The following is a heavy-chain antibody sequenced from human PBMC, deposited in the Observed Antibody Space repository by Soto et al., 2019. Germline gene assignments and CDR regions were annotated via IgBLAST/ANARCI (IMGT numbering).Heavy chain of an antibody. CDR2: IYYSGST. D-gene: IGHD5-18*01. J-gene: IGHJ4*02. CDR1: GGSISSGGYY. CDR3: ARSDTAMVRAPDY. Sequence: SETLSLTCTVSGGSISSGGYYWSWIRQHPGKGLEWIGYIYYSGSTYYNPSLKSRVTISVDTSKNQFSLKLSSVTAADTAVYYCARSDTAMVRAPDYWGQGTLVTVSS. V-gene: IGHV4-31*03.